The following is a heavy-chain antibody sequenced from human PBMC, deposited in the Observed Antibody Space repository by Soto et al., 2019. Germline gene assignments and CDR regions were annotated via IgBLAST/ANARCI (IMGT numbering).Heavy chain of an antibody. CDR1: GGSISSYY. Sequence: QVQLQESGPGLVKPSETLSLTCSVSGGSISSYYWSWIRQPPGKGLEWIGYIYYSGSTNYNPSLKSRVTISVDTSKNQFSLKLSSVTAADTAVYYCARELFGRSVWFDPWGQGNLVTVSS. J-gene: IGHJ5*02. CDR3: ARELFGRSVWFDP. V-gene: IGHV4-59*01. D-gene: IGHD3-10*01. CDR2: IYYSGST.